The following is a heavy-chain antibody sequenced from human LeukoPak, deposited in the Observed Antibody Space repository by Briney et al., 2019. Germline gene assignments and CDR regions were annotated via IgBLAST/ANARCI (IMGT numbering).Heavy chain of an antibody. V-gene: IGHV4-59*01. Sequence: SETLSLTCTVSGGSISSYYWSWIRQPPGKGLEWIGYIYYSGSTNYNPSLKSRVTISVDTSKNQFSLKLSSVTAADTAVYYCARVTKGARHDAFDIWGQGTMVTVSS. CDR3: ARVTKGARHDAFDI. D-gene: IGHD2-8*01. J-gene: IGHJ3*02. CDR1: GGSISSYY. CDR2: IYYSGST.